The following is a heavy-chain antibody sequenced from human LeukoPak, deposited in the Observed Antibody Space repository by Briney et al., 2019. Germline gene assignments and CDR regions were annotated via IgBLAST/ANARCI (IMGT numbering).Heavy chain of an antibody. D-gene: IGHD5-12*01. CDR3: ARMVRRLERLNIGGSSDYATMYYFDY. J-gene: IGHJ4*02. V-gene: IGHV1-18*01. Sequence: ASVKVSCKASGYTFTSNGITWARQAPGQGLEWVGWISCYNGDTKYAQKFQGRVTVTTDTSTSTAYMELRSLRSDDTAVYYCARMVRRLERLNIGGSSDYATMYYFDYWGQGTLVTVSS. CDR1: GYTFTSNG. CDR2: ISCYNGDT.